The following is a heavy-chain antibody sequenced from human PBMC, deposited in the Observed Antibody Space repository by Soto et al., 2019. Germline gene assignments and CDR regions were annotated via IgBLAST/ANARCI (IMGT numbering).Heavy chain of an antibody. D-gene: IGHD3-22*01. J-gene: IGHJ4*02. CDR3: ANAPGSSGYSFDY. CDR1: GFTFSSYG. V-gene: IGHV3-30*18. Sequence: PGGSLRLSCAASGFTFSSYGMHWVRQAPGKGLEWVAVISYDGSNKYYADSVKGRFTVSRDNSKNTLYLQMNSLRAEDTAVYYCANAPGSSGYSFDYWGQGTLVTV. CDR2: ISYDGSNK.